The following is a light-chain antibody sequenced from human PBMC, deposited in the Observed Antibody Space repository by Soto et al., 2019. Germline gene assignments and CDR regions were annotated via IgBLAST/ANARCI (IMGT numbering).Light chain of an antibody. J-gene: IGKJ5*01. CDR1: RSVSSY. V-gene: IGKV3-15*01. CDR3: QQYNNWPIT. CDR2: DAS. Sequence: EIVLTQSPATLSLSPGERATLSCRAGRSVSSYLACYQQKPVQTPTLLLYDASTRATGIPARFSGSGSGTEFTLTISSLQSEDFAVYYCQQYNNWPITFGQGTRLEIK.